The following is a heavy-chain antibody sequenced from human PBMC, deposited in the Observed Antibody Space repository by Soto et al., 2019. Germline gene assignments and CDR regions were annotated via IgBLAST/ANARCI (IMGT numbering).Heavy chain of an antibody. V-gene: IGHV4-59*08. Sequence: QVQLQESGPGLVKPSETLSLTCTVSGGSIIGYYWSWIRQPPGKGLEWVGYIFYIGNTKYNPSLKSRVPISVDTSESHFSLKLTSVTAADTAVYYCARHVTNGFTFDVWGRGSLVTVSS. J-gene: IGHJ2*01. CDR2: IFYIGNT. D-gene: IGHD2-21*02. CDR1: GGSIIGYY. CDR3: ARHVTNGFTFDV.